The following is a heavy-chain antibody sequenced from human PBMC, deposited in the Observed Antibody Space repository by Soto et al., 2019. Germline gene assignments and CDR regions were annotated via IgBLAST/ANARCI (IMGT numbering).Heavy chain of an antibody. CDR2: IGGSGGST. Sequence: GGSLRLSXAASGFTFSSYAMSWVRQAPGKGLEWVSAIGGSGGSTYYADSVKGRFTISRDNSKNTLFLQMNSLRAEDTAVYYCAKDPYYYDTSEMDVWGQGTTVTVSS. D-gene: IGHD3-22*01. J-gene: IGHJ6*02. CDR3: AKDPYYYDTSEMDV. V-gene: IGHV3-23*01. CDR1: GFTFSSYA.